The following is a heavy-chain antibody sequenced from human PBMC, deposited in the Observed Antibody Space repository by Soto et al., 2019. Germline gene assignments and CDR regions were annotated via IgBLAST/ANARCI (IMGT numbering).Heavy chain of an antibody. D-gene: IGHD2-15*01. CDR3: ARAYMAVVD. CDR2: IYHSGST. V-gene: IGHV4-31*03. CDR1: GSSISSGSYY. Sequence: QVQLQESGPGLVKPSQTLSLTCTVSGSSISSGSYYCSWIRQHPVNGLEWIGYIYHSGSTYYNPSLTSRATISLATSKNQFSLNLSSVTAADTAVYYCARAYMAVVDWGEGTLVTVSS. J-gene: IGHJ4*02.